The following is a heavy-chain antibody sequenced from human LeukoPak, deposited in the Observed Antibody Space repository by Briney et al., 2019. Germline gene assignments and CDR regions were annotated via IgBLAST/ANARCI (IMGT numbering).Heavy chain of an antibody. V-gene: IGHV3-74*01. CDR2: INNVGRST. CDR3: ASEYSSSSGSDY. CDR1: GLTFSTYW. Sequence: GGSLRLSCAASGLTFSTYWMHRVRQTPGKGLVWVSRINNVGRSTSYADSVKGRFTISRDNAKNTLYLQMNSLRAEDTAVYYCASEYSSSSGSDYWGQGTLVTVSS. D-gene: IGHD6-6*01. J-gene: IGHJ4*02.